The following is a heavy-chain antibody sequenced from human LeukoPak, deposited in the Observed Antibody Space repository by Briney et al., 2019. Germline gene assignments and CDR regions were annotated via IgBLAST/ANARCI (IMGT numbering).Heavy chain of an antibody. V-gene: IGHV3-30-3*01. CDR3: ARDRGDFWSGYYDNWFDP. CDR2: ISYDGSNK. Sequence: GRSLRLSCAASGFTFSSYAMHWVRQAPGKGLEWVAVISYDGSNKYYADSVKGRFTISRDNSKNTLYLQMNSLRAEDTAVYYCARDRGDFWSGYYDNWFDPWGQGTLVTVSS. J-gene: IGHJ5*02. CDR1: GFTFSSYA. D-gene: IGHD3-3*01.